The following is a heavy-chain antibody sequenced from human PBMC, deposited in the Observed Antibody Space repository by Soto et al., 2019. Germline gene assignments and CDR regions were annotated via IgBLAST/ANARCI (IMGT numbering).Heavy chain of an antibody. V-gene: IGHV3-9*01. D-gene: IGHD1-26*01. CDR2: INWNSATI. J-gene: IGHJ4*02. Sequence: DVQLVESGGALVQPGGSLRLSCAASGFTFNDYAMHWVRQAPGKGLEWVSGINWNSATIAYADSVKGRFTISRDNAKNSLNLQMNSMRAEDTALYYCVKDAVRSLFEGFDNWGQGTLVAVSS. CDR3: VKDAVRSLFEGFDN. CDR1: GFTFNDYA.